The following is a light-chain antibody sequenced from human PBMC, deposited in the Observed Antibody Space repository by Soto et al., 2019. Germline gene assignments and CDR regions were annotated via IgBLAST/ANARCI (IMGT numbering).Light chain of an antibody. Sequence: QSALTQPASGSGSPGQSITISCTGTSSDVGGYNYVSWYQQHPGKAPNLIIFDVSNRPSGVSNRFSGSKSGNSASLTIAGLHAEDEADYYCSSYTGSNTPVVFGGGTELTVL. CDR2: DVS. J-gene: IGLJ2*01. CDR1: SSDVGGYNY. V-gene: IGLV2-14*01. CDR3: SSYTGSNTPVV.